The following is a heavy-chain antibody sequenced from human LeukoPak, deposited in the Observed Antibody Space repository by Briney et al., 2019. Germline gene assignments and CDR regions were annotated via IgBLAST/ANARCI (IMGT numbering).Heavy chain of an antibody. CDR2: ISSSGSTI. CDR3: ARDLDGYNYYFDY. D-gene: IGHD5-24*01. V-gene: IGHV3-11*01. CDR1: GFTFSDYY. Sequence: GGSLRLSCAASGFTFSDYYMSWIRQAPGKGLEWVSYISSSGSTIYYADSVKGRFTISRDNAKNSLYLQMDSLRAEDTAVYYCARDLDGYNYYFDYWGQGTLVTVSS. J-gene: IGHJ4*02.